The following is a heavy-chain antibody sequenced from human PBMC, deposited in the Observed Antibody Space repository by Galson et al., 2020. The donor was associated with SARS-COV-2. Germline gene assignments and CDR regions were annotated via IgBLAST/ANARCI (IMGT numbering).Heavy chain of an antibody. V-gene: IGHV1-46*01. D-gene: IGHD5-18*01. CDR3: ARAWGDTGSSVFDY. Sequence: ASVKVSCKTSGYAFTSYHVHWVRQAPGQGLEWVGIIHPPDDITAYAQSFQGRVTMTRDTFTSTVYMELSSLRPEDTAVYYCARAWGDTGSSVFDYWGRGTLVTVSS. J-gene: IGHJ4*02. CDR2: IHPPDDIT. CDR1: GYAFTSYH.